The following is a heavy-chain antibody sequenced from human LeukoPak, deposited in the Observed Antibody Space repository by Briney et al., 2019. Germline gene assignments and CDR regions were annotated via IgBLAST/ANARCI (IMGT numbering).Heavy chain of an antibody. CDR3: ARDSRPDLWSGYSSYGMDV. CDR1: GGYISSYY. Sequence: SETLSLTCTVPGGYISSYYWSWIRQPPGKGLEWHGYIYYSGSTNYNPSLKSRVTISVDTSKNQFSLKLSSVTAADTAVYYCARDSRPDLWSGYSSYGMDVWGQGTTVTVSS. CDR2: IYYSGST. D-gene: IGHD3-3*01. J-gene: IGHJ6*02. V-gene: IGHV4-59*01.